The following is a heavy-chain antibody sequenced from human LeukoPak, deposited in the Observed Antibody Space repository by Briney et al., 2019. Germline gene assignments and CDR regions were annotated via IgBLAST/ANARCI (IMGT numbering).Heavy chain of an antibody. CDR2: IIPILGIA. Sequence: SVKVFCKASGGTFSSYTISWVRQAPGQGLEWMGRIIPILGIANYAQKFQGRVTITADKSTSTAYMELSSLRSEDTAVYYCASQVQYQTAFDIWGQGTMVTVSS. D-gene: IGHD4-11*01. J-gene: IGHJ3*02. V-gene: IGHV1-69*02. CDR1: GGTFSSYT. CDR3: ASQVQYQTAFDI.